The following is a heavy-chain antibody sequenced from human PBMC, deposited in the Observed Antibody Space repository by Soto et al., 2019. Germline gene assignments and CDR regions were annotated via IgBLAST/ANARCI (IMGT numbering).Heavy chain of an antibody. CDR3: ARANSSGWPLGGYGMDV. CDR2: ISAYNGNT. CDR1: GYTFTSYG. J-gene: IGHJ6*02. Sequence: GASVKVSCKASGYTFTSYGISWVRQAPGQGLEWMGWISAYNGNTNYAQKLQGRVTMTTDTSTSTAYMELRSLRSDDTAVYYCARANSSGWPLGGYGMDVWGQGTTVTVSS. D-gene: IGHD6-19*01. V-gene: IGHV1-18*01.